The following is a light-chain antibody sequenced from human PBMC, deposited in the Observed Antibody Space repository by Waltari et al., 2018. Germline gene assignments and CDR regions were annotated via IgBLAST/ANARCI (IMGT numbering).Light chain of an antibody. J-gene: IGKJ1*01. V-gene: IGKV1-39*01. CDR3: QQGNSYPWT. Sequence: DIRMSQSPSSLSASVGDRVTITCRASQSINSYLNWYQHKPGTAPKLLIYDANNLTSGVPSRFTGSGSGTEFTLTVSGLQPEDFAIYYCQQGNSYPWTFGLGTKVEIK. CDR2: DAN. CDR1: QSINSY.